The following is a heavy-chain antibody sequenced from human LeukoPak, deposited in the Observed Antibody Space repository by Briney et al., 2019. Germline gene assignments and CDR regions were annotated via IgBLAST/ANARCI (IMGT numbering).Heavy chain of an antibody. CDR2: INWNGGST. V-gene: IGHV3-20*04. J-gene: IGHJ3*01. Sequence: GGSLRLSCAASGFTFSSYSMSWVRQAPGKGLEWVSGINWNGGSTGYADSVKGRFTISRDNAKNSLYLQMNSLRAEDTALYYCARDLKDPPNPLWGQETMVTVSS. CDR3: ARDLKDPPNPL. CDR1: GFTFSSYS.